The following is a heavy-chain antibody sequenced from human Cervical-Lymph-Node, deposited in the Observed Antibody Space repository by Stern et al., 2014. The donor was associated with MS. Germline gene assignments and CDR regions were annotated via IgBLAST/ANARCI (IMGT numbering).Heavy chain of an antibody. J-gene: IGHJ4*02. V-gene: IGHV3-53*01. CDR2: ITNVGST. CDR3: ARDTSSPERSDW. D-gene: IGHD1-1*01. Sequence: EVQLVESGGGVIQPGGSLRLSCTASGFTVSREYMTWVRQAPGKGLECVSLITNVGSTFYTYSVKVRFPISRDDSKNTVYLHMTSLRAEDAAMYYCARDTSSPERSDWWGQGTLVTVSS. CDR1: GFTVSREY.